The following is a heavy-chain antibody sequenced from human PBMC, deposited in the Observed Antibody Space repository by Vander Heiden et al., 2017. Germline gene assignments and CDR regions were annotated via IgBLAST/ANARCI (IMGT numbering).Heavy chain of an antibody. CDR3: ARGADYYDSSGYFDY. V-gene: IGHV3-48*03. D-gene: IGHD3-22*01. CDR2: ISSSGSTI. Sequence: EVQLVESGGGLVPPGGSLRLPLAGHGFPFGCYEMSWVRQAPGKGLEWVSYISSSGSTIYYADSVKGRFTISRDNAKNSLYLQMNSLRAEDTAVYYCARGADYYDSSGYFDYWGQGTLVTVSS. J-gene: IGHJ4*02. CDR1: GFPFGCYE.